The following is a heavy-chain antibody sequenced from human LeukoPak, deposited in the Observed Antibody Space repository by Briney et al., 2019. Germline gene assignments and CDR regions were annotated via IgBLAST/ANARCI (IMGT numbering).Heavy chain of an antibody. D-gene: IGHD6-19*01. CDR2: ISSSSSYI. Sequence: GGSLRLSCAASGFTFSSYSMNWVRQAPGKGLEWVPSISSSSSYIYYADSVKGRFTISRDNAKNSQYLQMNSLRAEDTAVYYCARACIGQWLVLCYFDYWGQGTLVTVSS. V-gene: IGHV3-21*01. J-gene: IGHJ4*02. CDR1: GFTFSSYS. CDR3: ARACIGQWLVLCYFDY.